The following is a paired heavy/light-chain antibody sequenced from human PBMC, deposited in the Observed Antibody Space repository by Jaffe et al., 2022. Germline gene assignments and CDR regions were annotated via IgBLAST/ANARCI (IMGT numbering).Light chain of an antibody. Sequence: DIQMTQSPSSLSASVGDRVTITCQASQDIRKYLHWYQQKPGKAPKLLIYDASNLQPGVPSRFSGSGSGTDFTFTISSLQPEDIATYYCQQYDNLPPLTFGGGTKVEIK. CDR2: DAS. CDR3: QQYDNLPPLT. CDR1: QDIRKY. V-gene: IGKV1-33*01. J-gene: IGKJ4*01.
Heavy chain of an antibody. J-gene: IGHJ4*02. Sequence: EVQLVQSGAEVKKPGESLKISCKVSGYSFTTYWIGWVRQLPGKGLEWMGIIYPGDSDTRYSPSFQGQVTISADKSISTAYLQWSSLKASDTAIYYCARQPVWGLDYYGYFDYWGQGTLVTVSS. CDR3: ARQPVWGLDYYGYFDY. CDR2: IYPGDSDT. D-gene: IGHD3-10*01. CDR1: GYSFTTYW. V-gene: IGHV5-51*01.